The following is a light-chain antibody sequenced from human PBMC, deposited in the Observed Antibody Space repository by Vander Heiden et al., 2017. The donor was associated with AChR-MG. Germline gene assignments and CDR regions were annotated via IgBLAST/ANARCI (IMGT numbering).Light chain of an antibody. CDR1: QSVSSY. J-gene: IGKJ2*01. V-gene: IGKV3-11*01. Sequence: EIVLTQSPATLSLSPGERATLSCRASQSVSSYLAWYQQKPRQAPRLLIYDASNRATGIPARFSGSGSGTDFTLTISSLEPEDFAVYYCQQRRNWPTFGQGTKLEIK. CDR3: QQRRNWPT. CDR2: DAS.